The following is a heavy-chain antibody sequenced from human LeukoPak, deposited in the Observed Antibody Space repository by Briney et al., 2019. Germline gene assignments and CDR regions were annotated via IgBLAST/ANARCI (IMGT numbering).Heavy chain of an antibody. V-gene: IGHV3-21*01. CDR1: GFTFSSYS. J-gene: IGHJ4*02. D-gene: IGHD3-10*01. CDR3: ARAYSTGELFFDY. CDR2: ISSSSSYI. Sequence: GGSLRLSCAASGFTFSSYSMNWVRQAPGNGLEWVSSISSSSSYIYYADSVKGRFTISRDNAKNSLYLQMNSLRAEDTAVYYCARAYSTGELFFDYWGQGTLVTVSS.